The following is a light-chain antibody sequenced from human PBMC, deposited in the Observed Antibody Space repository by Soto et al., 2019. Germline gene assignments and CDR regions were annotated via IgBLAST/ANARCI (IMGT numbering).Light chain of an antibody. CDR3: QQSYSIPYT. J-gene: IGKJ2*01. CDR1: QSISTY. V-gene: IGKV1-39*01. CDR2: AAS. Sequence: DIQMTQSPSSLSASVGDRITITCRAGQSISTYLNWYQQKPGKAPNLLIFAASNLQSGVPSRFSGSGSGTDFTLTISSLQPEDFATYHCQQSYSIPYTFGQGTKLEI.